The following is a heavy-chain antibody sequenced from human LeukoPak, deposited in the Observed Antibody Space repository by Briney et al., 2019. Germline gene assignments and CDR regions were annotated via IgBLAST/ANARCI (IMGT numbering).Heavy chain of an antibody. J-gene: IGHJ4*02. D-gene: IGHD3-16*01. CDR3: ARPSSTAPPYYYDL. Sequence: SETLSLTCSVSGGSISSYYWTWIRQPPGKGLEWIGYMYYSGSTNYNPSLKSRVTISVDTSKNQFSLKLSSVTAADTAVYYCARPSSTAPPYYYDLWGQGTLVTVSS. CDR1: GGSISSYY. CDR2: MYYSGST. V-gene: IGHV4-59*08.